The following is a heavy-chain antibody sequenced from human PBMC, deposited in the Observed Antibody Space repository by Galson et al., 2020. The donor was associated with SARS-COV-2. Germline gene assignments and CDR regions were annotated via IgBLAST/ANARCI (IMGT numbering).Heavy chain of an antibody. Sequence: ASVKVSCKASGYTFTSYYMHWVRQAPGQGLEWMGIINPSGGSTSYAQKFQGRVTMTRDTSTRTVYMELSSLRSEDTAVYYCARVGYCGGDCYNWFGVQSTLEYFQHWGQGTLVTVSS. V-gene: IGHV1-46*01. CDR3: ARVGYCGGDCYNWFGVQSTLEYFQH. D-gene: IGHD2-21*02. CDR2: INPSGGST. CDR1: GYTFTSYY. J-gene: IGHJ1*01.